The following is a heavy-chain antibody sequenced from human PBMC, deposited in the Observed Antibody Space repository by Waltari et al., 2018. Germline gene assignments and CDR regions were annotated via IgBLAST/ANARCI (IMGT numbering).Heavy chain of an antibody. CDR2: IGTSGSS. J-gene: IGHJ4*02. CDR3: TRDISVIIRAHDC. V-gene: IGHV3-48*01. CDR1: GFSFKNYN. D-gene: IGHD2-21*01. Sequence: EVQLVESGGGLVQPGGSLRISCATSGFSFKNYNMVWVRQTPGKGVGWVSYIGTSGSSWDGDSVKGRFTISRDNAKNSLYLQMNSLRGGDTAVYYCTRDISVIIRAHDCWGQGTLVTVSS.